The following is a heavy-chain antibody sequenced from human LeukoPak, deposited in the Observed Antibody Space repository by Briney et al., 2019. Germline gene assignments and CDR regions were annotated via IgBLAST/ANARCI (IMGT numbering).Heavy chain of an antibody. D-gene: IGHD5-18*01. CDR2: IASGFQT. CDR1: GFTLGSHD. Sequence: GGSLRLSCTASGFTLGSHDMHWVRQTTAEGLQWVAAIASGFQTFYAGSVKGRFTVSREDAKKSLYLQMNSLRAGDTAVYYCVREARGYHYTYFDYWGQGTLVTVSS. CDR3: VREARGYHYTYFDY. J-gene: IGHJ4*02. V-gene: IGHV3-13*01.